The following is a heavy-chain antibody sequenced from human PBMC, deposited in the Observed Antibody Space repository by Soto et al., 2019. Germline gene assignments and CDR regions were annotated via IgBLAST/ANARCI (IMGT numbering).Heavy chain of an antibody. CDR3: ATGIAVAGTEVFDY. CDR2: FDPEDGET. V-gene: IGHV1-24*01. J-gene: IGHJ4*02. CDR1: GYTLTELS. Sequence: QVQLVQSGAEVKKPGASVKVSCKVSGYTLTELSMHWVRQAPGKGLEWMGGFDPEDGETIYAQKFQGRVTMTEDTXXDTAYMELSSLRSEDTAVYYCATGIAVAGTEVFDYWGQGTLVTVSS. D-gene: IGHD6-19*01.